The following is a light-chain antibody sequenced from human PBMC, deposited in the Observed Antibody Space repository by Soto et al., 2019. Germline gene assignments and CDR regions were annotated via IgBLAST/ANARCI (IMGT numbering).Light chain of an antibody. Sequence: QSVLTQPPSASGTPGQSVTISCSGSTSNIGISYVYWYQQLPGAAPKLLIYRHSQRPSGVPDRFSGSKSRTSASLAINGLRSEDEADYYCAAWDDSLSGWVFGGGTKLTVL. J-gene: IGLJ3*02. V-gene: IGLV1-47*01. CDR1: TSNIGISY. CDR3: AAWDDSLSGWV. CDR2: RHS.